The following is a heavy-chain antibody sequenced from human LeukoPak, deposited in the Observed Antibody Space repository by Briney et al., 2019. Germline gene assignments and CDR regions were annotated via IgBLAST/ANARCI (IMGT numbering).Heavy chain of an antibody. V-gene: IGHV4-4*07. CDR1: GGSISRYY. D-gene: IGHD3-10*01. CDR2: IYTSGST. CDR3: AGGWFGNVFDI. Sequence: PSETLSLTCTVSGGSISRYYWSWIRQPAGKGLEWIGRIYTSGSTTYNPSLKSRSTMSVNTSKNQFSLKLSAWTAADPPVYYCAGGWFGNVFDIWAQGTMVTVSS. J-gene: IGHJ3*02.